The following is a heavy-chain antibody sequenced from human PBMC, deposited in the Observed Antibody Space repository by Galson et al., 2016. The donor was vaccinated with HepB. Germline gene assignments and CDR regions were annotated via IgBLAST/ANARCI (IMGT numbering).Heavy chain of an antibody. J-gene: IGHJ4*02. CDR1: GFTISNYV. CDR3: TNYCGASSCYSGHVY. V-gene: IGHV3-23*01. Sequence: SLRLSCAASGFTISNYVMTWVRQAPGMGLEWVSGISTTGSTTYYADSVKGRFTISRDNSKNTLYLQMNSLRAEDTALYYCTNYCGASSCYSGHVYWGQGTLVTVSS. CDR2: ISTTGSTT. D-gene: IGHD2-15*01.